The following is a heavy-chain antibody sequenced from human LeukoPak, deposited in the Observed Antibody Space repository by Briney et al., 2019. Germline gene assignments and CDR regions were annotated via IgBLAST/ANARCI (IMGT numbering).Heavy chain of an antibody. CDR2: ISYDGSNK. V-gene: IGHV3-30*18. CDR3: AKGPLSSGWYGTTPYYFDY. CDR1: GFTFGSYG. J-gene: IGHJ4*02. Sequence: GGSLRLSCAASGFTFGSYGMHWVRQAPGKGLEWVAVISYDGSNKYYADSVKGRFTISRDNSKNTLYLQMNSLRAEDTAVYYCAKGPLSSGWYGTTPYYFDYWGQGTLVTVSS. D-gene: IGHD6-19*01.